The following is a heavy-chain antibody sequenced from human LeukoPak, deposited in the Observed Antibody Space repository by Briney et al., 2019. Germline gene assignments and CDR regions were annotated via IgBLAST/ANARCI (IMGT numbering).Heavy chain of an antibody. V-gene: IGHV3-30-3*01. Sequence: PGGSLRLSCAASGFTLNSFSMDWLRQAPGQGPEWLAVISYDGNNKYYADSVKGRFTISRDSSKNTLFLQMNSLRAEDTAVYYCARAIINGEDAFDLWGKGQWSPSL. CDR3: ARAIINGEDAFDL. CDR1: GFTLNSFS. D-gene: IGHD2-8*01. CDR2: ISYDGNNK. J-gene: IGHJ3*01.